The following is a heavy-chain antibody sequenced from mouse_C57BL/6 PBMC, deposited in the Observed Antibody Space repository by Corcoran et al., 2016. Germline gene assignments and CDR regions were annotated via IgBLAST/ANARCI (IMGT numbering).Heavy chain of an antibody. J-gene: IGHJ4*01. V-gene: IGHV1-80*01. CDR3: AREGARQLRLQGNAMDY. Sequence: QVQLQQSGAELVKPGASVKISCKASGYAFSSYWMNWVKQRPGKGLEWIGQIYPGDGDTNYNGKFKGKATLTADKSSSTAYMQLSSLTSEDSAVYFCAREGARQLRLQGNAMDYWGQGTSVTVSS. CDR2: IYPGDGDT. D-gene: IGHD3-2*02. CDR1: GYAFSSYW.